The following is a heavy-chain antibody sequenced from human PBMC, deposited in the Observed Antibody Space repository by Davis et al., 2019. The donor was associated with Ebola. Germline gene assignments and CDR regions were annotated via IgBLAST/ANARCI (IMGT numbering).Heavy chain of an antibody. J-gene: IGHJ5*02. CDR2: IYHSGST. CDR1: GGSISSSNW. CDR3: AREGRSGYSNWFDP. V-gene: IGHV4-4*02. D-gene: IGHD3-22*01. Sequence: MPSETLSLTCAVSGGSISSSNWWSRVRQPPGKGPEWIGEIYHSGSTNYNPSLKSRVTISVDTSKNQFSLKLSSVTAADTAVYYCAREGRSGYSNWFDPWGQGTLVTVSS.